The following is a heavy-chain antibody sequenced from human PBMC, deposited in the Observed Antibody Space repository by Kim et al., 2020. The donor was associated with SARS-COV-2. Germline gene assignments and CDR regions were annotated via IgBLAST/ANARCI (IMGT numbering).Heavy chain of an antibody. CDR3: AKEHTRQLSGWYFDV. V-gene: IGHV3-30*02. Sequence: DAVKCRFTIYRHNSKNTLLLQMNSLRTEDTDVYYCAKEHTRQLSGWYFDVWGRGTLVTVSS. J-gene: IGHJ2*01. D-gene: IGHD6-6*01.